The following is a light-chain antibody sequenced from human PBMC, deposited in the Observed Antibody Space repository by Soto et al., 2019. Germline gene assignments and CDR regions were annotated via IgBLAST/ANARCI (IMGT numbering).Light chain of an antibody. CDR1: RSNVGVNS. J-gene: IGLJ3*02. CDR2: END. V-gene: IGLV1-47*03. Sequence: QSVLTQPPSASGTPGQRVTISCSGTRSNVGVNSVSWSQQVPGTAPKLLVYENDQRPSGVPARFSASKSGTSASLAISGLWSEDEADYYCSAWDYSLTGRVFGGGTKLTVL. CDR3: SAWDYSLTGRV.